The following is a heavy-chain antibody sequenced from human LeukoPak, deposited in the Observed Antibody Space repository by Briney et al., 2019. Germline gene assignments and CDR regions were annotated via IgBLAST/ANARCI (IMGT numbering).Heavy chain of an antibody. CDR1: GFTFSRYW. V-gene: IGHV3-7*01. D-gene: IGHD2-15*01. J-gene: IGHJ5*02. CDR3: ARAGDIVVVVAAAPNNWFDP. Sequence: PGGSLRLSCAASGFTFSRYWMSWVRQAPGKGLEWVANIRQDGSEKHYLDSVKGRITISRDNAKNSLYLQMNSLRAEDTAVYYCARAGDIVVVVAAAPNNWFDPWGQGTLVTVSS. CDR2: IRQDGSEK.